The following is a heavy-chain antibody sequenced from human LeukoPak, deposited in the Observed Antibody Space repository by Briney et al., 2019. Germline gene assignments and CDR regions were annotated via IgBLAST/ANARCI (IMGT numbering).Heavy chain of an antibody. V-gene: IGHV1-69*04. CDR3: ARERGDLTTVTNFDL. Sequence: SVKVSCKASGGTFINYPITWVRQAPGQGLEWMGRIIPLLGVPNYAQNFQGRVTITADKSTSTAYMELSSLKSQDTAMYFRARERGDLTTVTNFDLWGQGTLVTVSS. CDR1: GGTFINYP. CDR2: IIPLLGVP. D-gene: IGHD4-17*01. J-gene: IGHJ4*02.